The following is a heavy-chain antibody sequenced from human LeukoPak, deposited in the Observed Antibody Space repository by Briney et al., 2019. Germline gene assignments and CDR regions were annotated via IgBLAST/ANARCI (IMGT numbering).Heavy chain of an antibody. V-gene: IGHV4-59*08. CDR3: ARHPGVLTAAAGTFDY. Sequence: SETLSLTCTVSGGSISSYYWSWIRQPPGKGLEWIGYIYYSGSTNYNPSLKSRVTISVGTSKNQFSLKLSSVTAADTAVYYCARHPGVLTAAAGTFDYWGQGTLVTVSS. CDR2: IYYSGST. J-gene: IGHJ4*02. D-gene: IGHD6-13*01. CDR1: GGSISSYY.